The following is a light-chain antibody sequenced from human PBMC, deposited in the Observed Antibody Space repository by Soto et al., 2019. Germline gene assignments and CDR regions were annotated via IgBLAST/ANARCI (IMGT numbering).Light chain of an antibody. CDR1: RSNIGSNT. CDR3: AAWDDSLNGLWV. CDR2: SDN. Sequence: QAVVTQPPSASGTPGQTVTISCSGSRSNIGSNTVNWYLQLPGTAPKLLIYSDNQRPSGVPDRFSGSKSGTSASLAISGLQSEDEADYYCAAWDDSLNGLWVFGGGTKLTVL. J-gene: IGLJ3*02. V-gene: IGLV1-44*01.